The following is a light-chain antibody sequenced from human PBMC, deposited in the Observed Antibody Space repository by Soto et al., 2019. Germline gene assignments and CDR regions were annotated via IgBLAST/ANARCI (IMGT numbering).Light chain of an antibody. Sequence: ETVLTQSPATLSLSPGERATLSCRASQSVSRFLAWYQQKPGQAPRLLIYDASNRATGIPARLSGSGSGTDFTLTISSLEPEDFAVYYCQQRGNWPPITFGQGTRLEIK. CDR3: QQRGNWPPIT. J-gene: IGKJ5*01. CDR2: DAS. V-gene: IGKV3-11*01. CDR1: QSVSRF.